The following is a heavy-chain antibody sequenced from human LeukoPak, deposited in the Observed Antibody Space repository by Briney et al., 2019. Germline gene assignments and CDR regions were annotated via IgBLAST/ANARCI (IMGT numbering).Heavy chain of an antibody. V-gene: IGHV4-59*11. CDR2: ISYIGST. CDR1: DDSFSSHY. Sequence: PSETLSLTCAVSDDSFSSHYWSWIRQPPGKGLEWIGYISYIGSTNYNPSLKSRVTISIDTSKNQFSLKLSSVTAADTAVYYCARDLVTVTKGFDIWGQGTMVSVSS. D-gene: IGHD4-17*01. CDR3: ARDLVTVTKGFDI. J-gene: IGHJ3*02.